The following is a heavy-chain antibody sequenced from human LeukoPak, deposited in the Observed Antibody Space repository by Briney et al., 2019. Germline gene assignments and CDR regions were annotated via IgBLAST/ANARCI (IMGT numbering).Heavy chain of an antibody. CDR1: GFTFSSYA. Sequence: GGSLRLSCAASGFTFSSYAMSWVRQAPGKGLEWVSAISGSGGSTYYADSVKGRFTISRDNSKNTLYLQMSSLRAEDTAVYYCAKDKGGQSDAFDIWGQGTMVTVSS. V-gene: IGHV3-23*01. CDR2: ISGSGGST. D-gene: IGHD1-26*01. J-gene: IGHJ3*02. CDR3: AKDKGGQSDAFDI.